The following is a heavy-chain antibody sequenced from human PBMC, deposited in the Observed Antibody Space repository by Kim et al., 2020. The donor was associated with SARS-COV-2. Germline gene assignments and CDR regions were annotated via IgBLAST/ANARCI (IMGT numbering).Heavy chain of an antibody. V-gene: IGHV3-9*01. CDR3: AKDIRRGGDSWRGNYYGMDV. J-gene: IGHJ6*02. CDR2: IYWNSRKI. D-gene: IGHD6-13*01. Sequence: GGSLRLSCVASGFTFGDFAMHWVRQVPGKGLDWVSSIYWNSRKIDYADSVKGRFTISRDNAKNSLYLQMNSLRPEDTALYHCAKDIRRGGDSWRGNYYGMDVWGQGTTVTVSS. CDR1: GFTFGDFA.